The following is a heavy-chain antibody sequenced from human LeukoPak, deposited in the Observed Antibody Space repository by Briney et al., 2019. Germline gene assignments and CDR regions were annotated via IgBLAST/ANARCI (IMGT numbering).Heavy chain of an antibody. CDR1: GYTFTTYW. CDR3: ARRGGSSASPNYYYYGMDV. CDR2: IYPGDSDT. J-gene: IGHJ6*02. D-gene: IGHD6-6*01. V-gene: IGHV5-51*01. Sequence: GESLKISCQGSGYTFTTYWIGWVRQMPGKGLEWMGFIYPGDSDTRYSPSSQGQVTISADKSISTAYLQWSSLKASDTAMYYCARRGGSSASPNYYYYGMDVWGQGTTVTVSS.